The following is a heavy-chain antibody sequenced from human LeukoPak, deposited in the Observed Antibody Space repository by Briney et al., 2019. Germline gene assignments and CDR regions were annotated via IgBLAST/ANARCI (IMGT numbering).Heavy chain of an antibody. J-gene: IGHJ4*02. V-gene: IGHV3-53*01. CDR2: IYSGGST. CDR3: ARRWAPLGPIDY. D-gene: IGHD3-3*02. CDR1: GFTVSSNY. Sequence: PGGSLRLSCAASGFTVSSNYMSWVRHAPGKGLEWVSVIYSGGSTYYPDSVKGRFTISRDNSKNTLYLQMNSLRAEDTAVYYCARRWAPLGPIDYWGQGTLVTVSS.